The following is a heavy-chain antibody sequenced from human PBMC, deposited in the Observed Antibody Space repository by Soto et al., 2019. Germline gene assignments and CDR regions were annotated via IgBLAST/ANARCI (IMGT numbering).Heavy chain of an antibody. CDR3: TTGRFLEWSRYYYYYYGMDV. V-gene: IGHV3-15*07. CDR2: IKSKTDGGTT. D-gene: IGHD3-3*01. CDR1: GFTFSNAW. J-gene: IGHJ6*02. Sequence: GGSLRLSCAASGFTFSNAWVNWVRQAPGKGLEWVGRIKSKTDGGTTDYAAPVKGRFTISRDDSKNTLYLQMNSLKTEDTAVYYCTTGRFLEWSRYYYYYYGMDVWGQGTTVTVSS.